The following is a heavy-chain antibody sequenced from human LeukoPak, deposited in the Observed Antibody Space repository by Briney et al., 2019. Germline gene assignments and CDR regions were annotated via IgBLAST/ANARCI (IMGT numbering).Heavy chain of an antibody. CDR1: GGSFSGYY. CDR3: ARAVGCTTKTFDY. J-gene: IGHJ4*02. CDR2: INHSGST. D-gene: IGHD2-8*01. V-gene: IGHV4-34*01. Sequence: SETLSLTCAVYGGSFSGYYWSWIRQPPGKGLEWIGEINHSGSTNYNPSLKSRVTISVDTSKNQFSLKLSSVTAADTAVYYCARAVGCTTKTFDYLGQGTLVTVSS.